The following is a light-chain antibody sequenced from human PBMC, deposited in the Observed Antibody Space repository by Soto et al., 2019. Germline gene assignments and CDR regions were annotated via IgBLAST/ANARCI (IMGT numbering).Light chain of an antibody. J-gene: IGLJ3*02. CDR1: SSNIGAGCD. CDR3: QSYDSSLSAL. V-gene: IGLV1-40*01. Sequence: QPVLTQPPSVSGAPGQRVTISCTGSSSNIGAGCDVHWYQQLPGTAPKLLIYGNSNRPSGVPDRFSGSKSGTSASLAITGLQAEDEADYYCQSYDSSLSALFGGGTKLTVL. CDR2: GNS.